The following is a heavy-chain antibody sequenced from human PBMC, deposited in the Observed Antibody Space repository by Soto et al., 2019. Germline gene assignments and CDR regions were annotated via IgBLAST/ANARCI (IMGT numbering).Heavy chain of an antibody. CDR1: GFAFSIYA. CDR2: VSVSGGTT. CDR3: AKGTTLFGVAPPLAPSDY. V-gene: IGHV3-23*01. D-gene: IGHD3-3*01. Sequence: GSLGLPCAASGFAFSIYAMSCVRQAPGKGLEWVSTVSVSGGTTYYADSVKGRFTISRDNPKNTLYLQMNSLRVEDTAAYYCAKGTTLFGVAPPLAPSDYWGQGTLVTVYS. J-gene: IGHJ4*02.